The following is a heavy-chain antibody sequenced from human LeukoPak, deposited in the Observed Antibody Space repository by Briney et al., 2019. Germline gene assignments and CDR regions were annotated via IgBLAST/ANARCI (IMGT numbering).Heavy chain of an antibody. CDR3: ANRIAATGVVY. J-gene: IGHJ4*02. V-gene: IGHV3-23*01. Sequence: GGSLRLSCAASGFTFSSYAMSWVRQAPGKGLEWVSAISGSGGSTYYADSVKGRFTISRDNSKNTLYLQMNSLRAEDTAVYYCANRIAATGVVYWGQGTLVTVSS. CDR2: ISGSGGST. D-gene: IGHD6-13*01. CDR1: GFTFSSYA.